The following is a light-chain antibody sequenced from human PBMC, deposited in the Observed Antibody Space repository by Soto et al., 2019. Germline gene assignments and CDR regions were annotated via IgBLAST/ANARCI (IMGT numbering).Light chain of an antibody. J-gene: IGKJ4*01. CDR3: QQYGSSPLT. CDR2: GAS. Sequence: EIVLTQSPGTLSLSPRERATLACRASQSVSSSYLAWYQQKPGQAPRLLIYGASSRATGIPDRISGSGSGTDFTLTVSRLEPEDFEVYYCQQYGSSPLTFGGGTKVEIK. CDR1: QSVSSSY. V-gene: IGKV3-20*01.